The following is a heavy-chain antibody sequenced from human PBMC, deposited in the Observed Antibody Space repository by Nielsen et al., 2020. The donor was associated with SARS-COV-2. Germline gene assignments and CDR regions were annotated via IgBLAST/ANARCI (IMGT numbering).Heavy chain of an antibody. CDR3: AKDIVVVVAATFDC. CDR1: GFTFSSYA. Sequence: GESLKISCAASGFTFSSYAMSWVRQAPGKGLEWVSAISGSGGSTYYADSVKGRFTISRDNSKNTLYLQMNSLRAEDTAVYYCAKDIVVVVAATFDCWGQGTLVTVSS. V-gene: IGHV3-23*01. D-gene: IGHD2-15*01. J-gene: IGHJ4*02. CDR2: ISGSGGST.